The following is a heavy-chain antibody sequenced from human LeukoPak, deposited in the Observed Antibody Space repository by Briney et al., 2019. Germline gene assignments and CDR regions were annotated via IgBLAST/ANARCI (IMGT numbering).Heavy chain of an antibody. CDR1: GGSINSNGYY. Sequence: SETLSLTCTVSGGSINSNGYYWGWSRQPPGQGRECIGSIHYSGATYYNPSLKSRVTISLDTSKNQFSLRLTSVTAADTAVYYCARHEDYGRYDYWGQGTLVTVSS. CDR2: IHYSGAT. J-gene: IGHJ4*02. D-gene: IGHD4-17*01. CDR3: ARHEDYGRYDY. V-gene: IGHV4-39*01.